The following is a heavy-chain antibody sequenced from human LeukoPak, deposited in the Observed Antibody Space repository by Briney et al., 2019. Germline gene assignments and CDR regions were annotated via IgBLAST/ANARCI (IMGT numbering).Heavy chain of an antibody. V-gene: IGHV4-59*06. CDR2: IYYSGST. J-gene: IGHJ4*02. Sequence: PSETLSLTCTVSGGSISSYYWSWIRQPPGKGLEWIGYIYYSGSTYYNPSLKSRVTISVDTSKNQFSLKLSSVTAADTAVYYCARGETYYYDSSGYYSTLFDYWGQGTLVTVSS. CDR1: GGSISSYY. CDR3: ARGETYYYDSSGYYSTLFDY. D-gene: IGHD3-22*01.